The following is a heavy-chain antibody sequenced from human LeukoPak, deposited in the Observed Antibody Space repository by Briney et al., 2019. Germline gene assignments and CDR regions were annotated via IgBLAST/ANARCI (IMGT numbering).Heavy chain of an antibody. CDR3: AKCEGGSYWGAFAF. Sequence: QTGGSLRLSCAASGFTFLDYAMTWVRQAPGKGLEWVSGISTTGASTYYPDSVKGRFTISRDNSKNTLYLQMNSLRDEDAAVYYCAKCEGGSYWGAFAFWGQGTVVTVSS. CDR2: ISTTGAST. D-gene: IGHD1-26*01. CDR1: GFTFLDYA. J-gene: IGHJ3*01. V-gene: IGHV3-23*01.